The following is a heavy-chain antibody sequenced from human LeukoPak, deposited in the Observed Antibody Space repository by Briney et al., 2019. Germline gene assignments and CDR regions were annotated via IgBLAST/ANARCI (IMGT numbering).Heavy chain of an antibody. CDR2: ISYDGTNK. J-gene: IGHJ3*02. D-gene: IGHD1/OR15-1a*01. CDR1: GFTFSSSA. V-gene: IGHV3-30-3*01. Sequence: GGSLRLSCAASGFTFSSSAMHWVRQAPGRGLEWVAVISYDGTNKYYADSVKGRFTISRDNSKNTLYLQMNSLRAEDTAVYYCARAPTRDIAAFAIWGQGTMVTVSS. CDR3: ARAPTRDIAAFAI.